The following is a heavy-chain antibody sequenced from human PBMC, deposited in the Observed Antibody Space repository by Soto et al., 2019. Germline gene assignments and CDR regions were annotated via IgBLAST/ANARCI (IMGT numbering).Heavy chain of an antibody. CDR1: EGTFDSYT. Sequence: QVQLVQSGAEVKKPGSSVKVSCAASEGTFDSYTINWVRQAPGLGPEWMGRIIPMVGMADYVQKFQGRVTLFADKSTSTSYIVLSSLRSEDTAVYSCATNYGSGSTHFDYWGQGTLVTVSS. D-gene: IGHD3-10*01. J-gene: IGHJ4*02. CDR2: IIPMVGMA. V-gene: IGHV1-69*02. CDR3: ATNYGSGSTHFDY.